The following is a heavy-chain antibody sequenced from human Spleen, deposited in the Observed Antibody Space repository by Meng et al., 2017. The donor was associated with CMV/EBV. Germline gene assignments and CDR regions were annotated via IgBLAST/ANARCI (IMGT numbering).Heavy chain of an antibody. CDR2: ISYDGSGQ. CDR1: GFSFSSHA. J-gene: IGHJ4*02. D-gene: IGHD2-15*01. V-gene: IGHV3-30*04. Sequence: GESLKISCTASGFSFSSHAIHWVRQAPGKGLEWVAAISYDGSGQHYADSVKGRFTISRDNSKNTLTLQMNSLRAEDTAVYYCARDEGLSNDYWGQGTLVTVSS. CDR3: ARDEGLSNDY.